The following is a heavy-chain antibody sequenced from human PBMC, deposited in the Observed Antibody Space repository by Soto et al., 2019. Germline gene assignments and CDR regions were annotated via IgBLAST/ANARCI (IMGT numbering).Heavy chain of an antibody. J-gene: IGHJ4*02. Sequence: GGSLRLSCAASGLKLSNYWMSWVRQAPGKGLEWVAHINQDGTEIEFVDSVRGRFTFSRDNAWSSLFLQMNSLRAEDTAVYYCAKIKSAGERDYWGRGTLVTVSS. CDR2: INQDGTEI. CDR3: AKIKSAGERDY. D-gene: IGHD1-1*01. V-gene: IGHV3-7*01. CDR1: GLKLSNYW.